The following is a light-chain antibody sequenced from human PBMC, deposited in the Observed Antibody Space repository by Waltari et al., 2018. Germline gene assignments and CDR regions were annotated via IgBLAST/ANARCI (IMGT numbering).Light chain of an antibody. J-gene: IGKJ1*01. Sequence: DIQMTQSPSSLSASVGDRVTITCRASDNIENHLNWYQQKTGKAPKRLLYGTSILQGGVSSRFSGSGSATDFTLTISSLQPEDFATYYCQQSYSVPWTFGQGTKVEMK. V-gene: IGKV1-39*01. CDR2: GTS. CDR1: DNIENH. CDR3: QQSYSVPWT.